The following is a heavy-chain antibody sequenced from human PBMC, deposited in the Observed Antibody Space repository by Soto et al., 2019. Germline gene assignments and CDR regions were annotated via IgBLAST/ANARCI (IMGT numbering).Heavy chain of an antibody. D-gene: IGHD3-3*01. CDR3: ARLGLQYAFWSGYYPQYYFDY. Sequence: SETLSLTCTVSGGSISSYYWSWIRQPPGKGLEWIGYIYYSGSTNYNPSLKSRVTISVDTSKNQFSLKLSSVTAADTAVYYCARLGLQYAFWSGYYPQYYFDYWSQGTLVTVS. J-gene: IGHJ4*02. V-gene: IGHV4-59*01. CDR2: IYYSGST. CDR1: GGSISSYY.